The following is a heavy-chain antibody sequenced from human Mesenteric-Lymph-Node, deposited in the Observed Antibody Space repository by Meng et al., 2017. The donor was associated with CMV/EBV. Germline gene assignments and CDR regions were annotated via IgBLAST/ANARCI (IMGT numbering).Heavy chain of an antibody. Sequence: CTISGASISSRDHYWTWLRQHPGKGLEWLGHIYHTGAAYYSPSLESRLTISVDTSKNQFSLNLSSLTAADTAVYYCARGLRVYYFEYWGQGTLVTVSS. J-gene: IGHJ4*02. D-gene: IGHD5/OR15-5a*01. CDR3: ARGLRVYYFEY. CDR2: IYHTGAA. V-gene: IGHV4-31*03. CDR1: GASISSRDHY.